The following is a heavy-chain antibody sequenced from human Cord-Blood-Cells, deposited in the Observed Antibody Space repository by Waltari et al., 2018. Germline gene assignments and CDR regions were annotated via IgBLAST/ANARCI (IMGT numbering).Heavy chain of an antibody. CDR3: ASSSGSYGGVAFDI. CDR1: GFTFSSYD. V-gene: IGHV3-13*01. Sequence: EVQLVESGGGLVQPGGSLRLSCAASGFTFSSYDMHWVRQATGKDLEWGSAIGTAGDTYYPGSVKGRFTISRENAKNSLYLQMNSLRAGDTAVYYCASSSGSYGGVAFDIWGQGTMVTVSS. J-gene: IGHJ3*02. CDR2: IGTAGDT. D-gene: IGHD1-26*01.